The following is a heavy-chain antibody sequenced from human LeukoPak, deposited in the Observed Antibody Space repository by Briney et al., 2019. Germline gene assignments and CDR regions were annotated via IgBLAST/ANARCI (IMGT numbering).Heavy chain of an antibody. Sequence: GGSLRLSCAASGFTFSSYGMHWVRQAPGKGLEWVAVISYDGSNKYYADSVKGRFTISRDNSKNTLSLQMNSLRAEDTAVYYCARDCFPDHYYDSSGPDYWGQGTLVTVSS. CDR2: ISYDGSNK. CDR3: ARDCFPDHYYDSSGPDY. J-gene: IGHJ4*02. CDR1: GFTFSSYG. D-gene: IGHD3-22*01. V-gene: IGHV3-30*03.